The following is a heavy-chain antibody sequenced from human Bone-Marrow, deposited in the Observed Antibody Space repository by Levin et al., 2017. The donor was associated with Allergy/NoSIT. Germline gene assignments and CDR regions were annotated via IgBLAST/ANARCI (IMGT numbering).Heavy chain of an antibody. D-gene: IGHD3-3*01. J-gene: IGHJ6*02. CDR1: GFTFSSYD. Sequence: PGGSLRLSCAASGFTFSSYDMHWVRQTTGKPLEWVSGISTAGDTYYPGSVKGRFTISRENARNSLYLQMSSLRAGDTAVYYCVIGRGGSSGYDFWSGGYYGMDVWGPGTTVTVSS. CDR2: ISTAGDT. V-gene: IGHV3-13*01. CDR3: VIGRGGSSGYDFWSGGYYGMDV.